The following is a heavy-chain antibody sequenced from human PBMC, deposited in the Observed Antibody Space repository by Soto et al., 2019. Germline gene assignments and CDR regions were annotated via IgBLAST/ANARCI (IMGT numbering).Heavy chain of an antibody. J-gene: IGHJ4*02. D-gene: IGHD3-22*01. Sequence: GGSLRLSCAASGFTFSSYAMHWVRQAPGKGLEWVAVISYDGSNKYYADSVKGRFTISRGNSKNTLYLQMNSLRAEDTAVYYCARDHTYDSSGYTDYCGQGTLVTFSS. CDR2: ISYDGSNK. V-gene: IGHV3-30-3*01. CDR1: GFTFSSYA. CDR3: ARDHTYDSSGYTDY.